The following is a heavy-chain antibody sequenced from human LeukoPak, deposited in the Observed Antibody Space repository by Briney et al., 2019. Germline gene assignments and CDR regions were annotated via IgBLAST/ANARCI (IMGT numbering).Heavy chain of an antibody. CDR1: GLTFSISW. J-gene: IGHJ6*04. D-gene: IGHD3-10*01. Sequence: GGSLRLSCAASGLTFSISWMSCVRQAPGKGLEWVANIKQDGGEKYYVGSVKGRFTASRDNTKKTLYLQMNSLRAEETALYYCAREWNYYGSGIMDVWGKGTTVTVSS. CDR3: AREWNYYGSGIMDV. CDR2: IKQDGGEK. V-gene: IGHV3-7*01.